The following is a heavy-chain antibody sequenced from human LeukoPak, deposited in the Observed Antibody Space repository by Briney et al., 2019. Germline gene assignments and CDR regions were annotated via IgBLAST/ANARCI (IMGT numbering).Heavy chain of an antibody. Sequence: GGSLRLSCVGSGFTFNNYAMSWVRPAPGKGLEWVAAIGGSGRSTYDADSVRGRFTVSRDNSKNTLYLQMNNLRVEDTAVYFCAKEATARKWLVWGNFDHWGQGTQVTVS. CDR1: GFTFNNYA. CDR2: IGGSGRST. D-gene: IGHD6-19*01. J-gene: IGHJ4*02. CDR3: AKEATARKWLVWGNFDH. V-gene: IGHV3-23*01.